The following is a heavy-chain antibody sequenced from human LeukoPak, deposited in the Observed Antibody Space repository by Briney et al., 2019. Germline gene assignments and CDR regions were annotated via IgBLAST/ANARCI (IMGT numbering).Heavy chain of an antibody. CDR2: ISWNRGSI. J-gene: IGHJ2*01. CDR1: GFTFDDYG. V-gene: IGHV3-9*01. CDR3: AKGGAVADDYWYFDV. D-gene: IGHD6-13*01. Sequence: PGGSLRLSCAASGFTFDDYGMHWVRQAPGKGLEWVSCISWNRGSIDYADSVKGRFTISRDNAKNSLYLQMNSLRPEDTALYYCAKGGAVADDYWYFDVWCGGTRVTAAS.